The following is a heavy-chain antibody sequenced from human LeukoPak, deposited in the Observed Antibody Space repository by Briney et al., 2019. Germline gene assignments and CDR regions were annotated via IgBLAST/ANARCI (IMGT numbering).Heavy chain of an antibody. J-gene: IGHJ6*02. Sequence: SETLSLTCAVYGGSFSGYYWRWIRQPPGKGLEWIGEINHSGSTNYNPSLKSRVTISVDTSKNQFSLKLSSVTAADTAVYYCARGPWNWNYRRYYGMDVWGQGTTVTVSS. V-gene: IGHV4-34*01. D-gene: IGHD1-7*01. CDR3: ARGPWNWNYRRYYGMDV. CDR1: GGSFSGYY. CDR2: INHSGST.